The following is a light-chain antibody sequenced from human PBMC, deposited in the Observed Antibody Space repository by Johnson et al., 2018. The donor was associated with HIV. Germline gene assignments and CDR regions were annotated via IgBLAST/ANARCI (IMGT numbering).Light chain of an antibody. V-gene: IGLV1-51*01. CDR3: GTWDSSLYVFV. CDR2: DNK. CDR1: SSNIGNNY. Sequence: QSVLTQPPSVSAAPGQKVTISCSGSSSNIGNNYVSWYQPLPGTSPTLLIYDNKARPSGIPDSFSCSMSATSAALAITGLQTGDEADYYCGTWDSSLYVFVFGSGTKVTVL. J-gene: IGLJ1*01.